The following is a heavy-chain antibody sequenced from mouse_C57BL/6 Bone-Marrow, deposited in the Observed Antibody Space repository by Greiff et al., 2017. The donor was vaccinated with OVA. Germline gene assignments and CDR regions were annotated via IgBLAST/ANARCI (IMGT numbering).Heavy chain of an antibody. J-gene: IGHJ2*01. CDR3: TTTTTVVSDY. CDR1: GFNIKDDY. Sequence: EVQLQQSGAELVRPGASVKLSCTASGFNIKDDYMHWVKQRPEQGLEWIGWIDPENGDTEYASKFQGKATITADTSSNTAYLQLSSLTSEDTAVYYCTTTTTVVSDYWGQGTTPTVSS. CDR2: IDPENGDT. D-gene: IGHD1-1*01. V-gene: IGHV14-4*01.